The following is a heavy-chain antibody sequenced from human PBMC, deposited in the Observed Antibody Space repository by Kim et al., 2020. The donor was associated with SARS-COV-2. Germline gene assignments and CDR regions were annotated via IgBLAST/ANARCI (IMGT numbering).Heavy chain of an antibody. CDR3: ARRKRSNSPIEP. Sequence: RYSPSFQGQVTISADKSISTAYLQWSSLKASDTAMYYCARRKRSNSPIEPWGQGTLVTVSS. J-gene: IGHJ5*02. V-gene: IGHV5-51*01. D-gene: IGHD1-26*01.